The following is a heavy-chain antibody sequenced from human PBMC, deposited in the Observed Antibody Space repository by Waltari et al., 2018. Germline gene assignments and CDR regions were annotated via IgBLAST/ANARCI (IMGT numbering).Heavy chain of an antibody. D-gene: IGHD6-19*01. Sequence: EVQLVQSGAEVKTPGQSLKISCEVSGYTFTNYWIGWVRQKPGKGLEWLGVLYGGDSYTTYSPSFQGQVTISADKSISTAYLQWSSLKVSDSAMYYCARRFASGWEVYFDHWGQGTRVTVSS. CDR1: GYTFTNYW. J-gene: IGHJ4*02. V-gene: IGHV5-51*03. CDR2: LYGGDSYT. CDR3: ARRFASGWEVYFDH.